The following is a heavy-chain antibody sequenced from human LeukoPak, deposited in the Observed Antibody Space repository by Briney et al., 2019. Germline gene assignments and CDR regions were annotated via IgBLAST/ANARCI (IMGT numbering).Heavy chain of an antibody. D-gene: IGHD6-13*01. CDR2: INAGNGNT. Sequence: SVKVSCKASGYTFTSYAMHWVRQAPGQRLEWMGWINAGNGNTKYSQKFQGRGTITRDTSASTAYMELSSLRSEDTAVYYCARGPSIAAAGTRRPWFDPWGQGTLVTVSS. CDR3: ARGPSIAAAGTRRPWFDP. J-gene: IGHJ5*02. CDR1: GYTFTSYA. V-gene: IGHV1-3*01.